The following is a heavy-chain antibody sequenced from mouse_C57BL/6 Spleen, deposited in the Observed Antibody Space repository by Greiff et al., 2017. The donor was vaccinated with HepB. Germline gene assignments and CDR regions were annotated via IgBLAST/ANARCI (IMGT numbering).Heavy chain of an antibody. D-gene: IGHD2-1*01. CDR3: ARGIYGNYGYAMDY. Sequence: QVHVKQPGAELVKPGASVKLSCKASGYTFTSYWMQWVKQRPGQGLEWIGEIDPSDSYTNYNQKFKGKATLTVDTPSSTAYMQLSSLTSEDSAVYYCARGIYGNYGYAMDYWGQGTSVTVSS. CDR1: GYTFTSYW. J-gene: IGHJ4*01. CDR2: IDPSDSYT. V-gene: IGHV1-50*01.